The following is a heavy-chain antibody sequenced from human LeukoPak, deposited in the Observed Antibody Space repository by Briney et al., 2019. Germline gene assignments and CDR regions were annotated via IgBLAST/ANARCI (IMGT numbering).Heavy chain of an antibody. CDR3: AKDRARYFDWLREVDY. CDR2: ISYDGSNK. CDR1: GFTFSSYG. Sequence: GRSLRLSCAASGFTFSSYGMHWVRQAPGKGLEWVAVISYDGSNKYYADSVKGRFTISRDNPKNTLYLQMNSLRAEDTAVYYCAKDRARYFDWLREVDYWGQGTLVTVSS. D-gene: IGHD3-9*01. J-gene: IGHJ4*02. V-gene: IGHV3-30*18.